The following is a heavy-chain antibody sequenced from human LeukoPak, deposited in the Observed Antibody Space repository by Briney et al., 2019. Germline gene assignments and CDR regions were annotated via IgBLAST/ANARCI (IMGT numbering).Heavy chain of an antibody. V-gene: IGHV3-21*01. CDR3: ARDMRLRAFDI. J-gene: IGHJ3*02. CDR1: GFTFSSYS. Sequence: GGSLRPSCAASGFTFSSYSMNWVRQAPGKGLEWVSSISSSSSYIYYADSVKGRFTISRDNAKNSLYLQMNSLRAEDTAVYYCARDMRLRAFDIWGQGTMVTVSS. CDR2: ISSSSSYI. D-gene: IGHD2-2*01.